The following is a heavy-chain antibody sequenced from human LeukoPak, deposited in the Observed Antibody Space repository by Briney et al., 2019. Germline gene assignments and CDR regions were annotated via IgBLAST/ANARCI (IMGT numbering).Heavy chain of an antibody. CDR3: ARDRDSSGYEEPPSFDY. CDR2: ISYDGSNK. D-gene: IGHD3-22*01. J-gene: IGHJ4*02. V-gene: IGHV3-30-3*01. Sequence: GGSLRLSCAASGFTFSSYAMHWVRQAPGKGLEWVAVISYDGSNKYYADSVKGRFTISRDNAKNSLYLQMNSLRAEDTAVYYCARDRDSSGYEEPPSFDYWGQGTLVTVSS. CDR1: GFTFSSYA.